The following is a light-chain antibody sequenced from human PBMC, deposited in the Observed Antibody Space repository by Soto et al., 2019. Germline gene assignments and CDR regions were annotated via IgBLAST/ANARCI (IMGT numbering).Light chain of an antibody. CDR1: SSDVGAYNY. V-gene: IGLV2-14*01. J-gene: IGLJ2*01. CDR2: DVN. Sequence: QSALTQPASVSGSPGQSITISCTGTSSDVGAYNYVSWYQQHPGKAPKLMIYDVNIRPSGVSNRFSGSKSGNTASLTISGLQAEDVADYYCTSWTTSTTMKFGGGTQLTVL. CDR3: TSWTTSTTMK.